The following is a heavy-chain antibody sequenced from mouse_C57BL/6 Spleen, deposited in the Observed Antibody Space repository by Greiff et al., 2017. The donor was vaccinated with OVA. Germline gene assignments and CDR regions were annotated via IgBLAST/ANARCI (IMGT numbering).Heavy chain of an antibody. J-gene: IGHJ4*01. CDR1: GYTFTDYE. V-gene: IGHV1-15*01. Sequence: QVHVKQSGAELVRPGASVTLSCKASGYTFTDYEMHWVKQTPVHGLEWIGAIDPETGGTAYNQKFKGKAILTADKSSSTAYMELRSLTSEDSAVYYCTRSILYYAMDDWGQGTSVTVSS. CDR2: IDPETGGT. CDR3: TRSILYYAMDD.